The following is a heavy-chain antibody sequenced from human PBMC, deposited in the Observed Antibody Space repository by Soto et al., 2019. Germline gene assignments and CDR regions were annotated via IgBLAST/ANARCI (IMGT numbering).Heavy chain of an antibody. Sequence: TLSLTCAVSGGSISSGGYSWIWIRQPPGKGLELIGYIYHSGSPYYNPSLMGRVPISLDTSKNPISLKLSSVTAADTAMYYCARHGREDSRGFYSWLDPWGQGTLVTVSS. CDR1: GGSISSGGYS. D-gene: IGHD3-22*01. V-gene: IGHV4-30-2*01. CDR2: IYHSGSP. CDR3: ARHGREDSRGFYSWLDP. J-gene: IGHJ5*02.